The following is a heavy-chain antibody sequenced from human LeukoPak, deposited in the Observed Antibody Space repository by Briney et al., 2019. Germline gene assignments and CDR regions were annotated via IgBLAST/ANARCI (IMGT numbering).Heavy chain of an antibody. Sequence: SETLSLTCTVSGGSISSYCWSWIRQPPGKGLEWIGYIYYSGSTNYNPSLKSRVTISVDTSKNQFSLKLSSVTAADTAVYYCARARHSPRYFDLWGRGTLVTVSS. CDR2: IYYSGST. CDR1: GGSISSYC. D-gene: IGHD5-18*01. J-gene: IGHJ2*01. V-gene: IGHV4-59*01. CDR3: ARARHSPRYFDL.